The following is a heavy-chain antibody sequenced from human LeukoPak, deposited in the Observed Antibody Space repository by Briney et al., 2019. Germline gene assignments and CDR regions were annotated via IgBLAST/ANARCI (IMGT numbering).Heavy chain of an antibody. J-gene: IGHJ4*02. CDR3: ATPRMITFGGVIALDY. CDR2: FDPEDGET. V-gene: IGHV1-24*01. Sequence: ASVKVSCKVSGDILTELSMHWVRQAPGKGLEWMGGFDPEDGETIYAQKFQGRVTMNEDPSTDTAYMELSSLRSEDTALYYCATPRMITFGGVIALDYWGQGTLVTVSS. D-gene: IGHD3-16*02. CDR1: GDILTELS.